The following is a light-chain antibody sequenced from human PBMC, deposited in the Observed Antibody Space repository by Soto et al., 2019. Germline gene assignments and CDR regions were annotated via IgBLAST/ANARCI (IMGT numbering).Light chain of an antibody. J-gene: IGKJ1*01. CDR2: LTS. V-gene: IGKV3-11*01. CDR1: QAVNTR. CDR3: HQRQSWPRT. Sequence: EIVLRQSPATLSAFPGDRVTLSCRASQAVNTRLAWYQHKPGQAPRLLIYLTSNRAAGIPARFSGSGSGTDFTLTISDVEPEDFAVYYCHQRQSWPRTFGQGTKVDNK.